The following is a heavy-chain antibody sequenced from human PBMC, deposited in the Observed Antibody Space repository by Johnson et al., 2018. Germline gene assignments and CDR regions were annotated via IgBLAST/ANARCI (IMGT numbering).Heavy chain of an antibody. CDR3: ATERASDGFEC. CDR2: IWHDGSNE. V-gene: IGHV3-33*01. J-gene: IGHJ3*01. Sequence: QVQLVQSGGDVVQPGRSLRLSCAASGFSFSNYDMHWVRQSPGKGLEWVALIWHDGSNEFDGDSMKGRFTTSSDNSENTCYLHMNSLRVEDTAVYYCATERASDGFECWGRGTMVTVAS. CDR1: GFSFSNYD.